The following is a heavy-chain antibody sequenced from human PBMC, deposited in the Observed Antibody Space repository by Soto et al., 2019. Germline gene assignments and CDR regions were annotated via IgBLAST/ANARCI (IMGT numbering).Heavy chain of an antibody. CDR1: GFAFSSYA. J-gene: IGHJ4*02. CDR3: AKASAMIVWRLFDY. Sequence: GGSLRLSCAASGFAFSSYAMSWVRQAPGKGLEWVSAISGSGGSTYYADSVKGRFTISRDNSKNTLYLQMNSLRAEDTAVYYRAKASAMIVWRLFDYWGQGTLVTVSS. CDR2: ISGSGGST. V-gene: IGHV3-23*01. D-gene: IGHD3-22*01.